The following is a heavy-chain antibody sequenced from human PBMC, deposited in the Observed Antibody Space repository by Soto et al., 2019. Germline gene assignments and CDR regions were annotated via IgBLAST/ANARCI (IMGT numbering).Heavy chain of an antibody. Sequence: QVQLQESGPGLVKPSQTLSLTCTVSGGSISSGDYYWSWIRQPPGKGLEWIGYIYYSGSTYYNPSLKSRVTISVDTSKNQFSLKLSSVTAADTAVYYCARVTYYYGSGSTKEGGMDVWGQGTTVTVSS. CDR3: ARVTYYYGSGSTKEGGMDV. CDR1: GGSISSGDYY. V-gene: IGHV4-30-4*01. J-gene: IGHJ6*02. CDR2: IYYSGST. D-gene: IGHD3-10*01.